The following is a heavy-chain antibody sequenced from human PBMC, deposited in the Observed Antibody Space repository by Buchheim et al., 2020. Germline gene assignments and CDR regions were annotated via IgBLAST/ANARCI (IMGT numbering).Heavy chain of an antibody. D-gene: IGHD2-2*01. Sequence: QMQLVQSGPEVKKPGTSVKVSCKASGFTFTSSAVQWVRQARGQRLEWIGWIVVGSGNTNYAQKFQERVTITRDMSTSTAYMELSSLRSEDTAVYYCAADGGSYCSSTSCQTSGGMDVWGQGTT. CDR3: AADGGSYCSSTSCQTSGGMDV. J-gene: IGHJ6*02. V-gene: IGHV1-58*01. CDR2: IVVGSGNT. CDR1: GFTFTSSA.